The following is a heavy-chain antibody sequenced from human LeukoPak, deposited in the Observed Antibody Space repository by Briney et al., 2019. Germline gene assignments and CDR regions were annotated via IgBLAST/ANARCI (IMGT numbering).Heavy chain of an antibody. CDR1: GVSFSGYY. Sequence: PSETLSLTCAVYGVSFSGYYWSWLRQPPGKGLEWIGEINHSGRTNYNPSLNSRVTISVYTSKNHSSLKLISVTASDTAVYYCSGGGRRSYSPFDIYGRGTRVTVSS. CDR2: INHSGRT. J-gene: IGHJ3*02. CDR3: SGGGRRSYSPFDI. V-gene: IGHV4-34*01. D-gene: IGHD1-26*01.